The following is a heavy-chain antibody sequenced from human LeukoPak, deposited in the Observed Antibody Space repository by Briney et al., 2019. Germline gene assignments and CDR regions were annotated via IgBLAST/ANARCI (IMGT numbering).Heavy chain of an antibody. J-gene: IGHJ5*02. CDR3: ARGPLLLWFGEFDP. CDR2: IYHSGST. CDR1: GYSISSGYY. V-gene: IGHV4-38-2*01. Sequence: SETLSLTCAVSGYSISSGYYWGWIRQPPGKGLEWIGSIYHSGSTYYNPSLKSRVTISVDTSKNQFSLKLSSVTAADTAVYYCARGPLLLWFGEFDPWGRGTLVTVSS. D-gene: IGHD3-10*01.